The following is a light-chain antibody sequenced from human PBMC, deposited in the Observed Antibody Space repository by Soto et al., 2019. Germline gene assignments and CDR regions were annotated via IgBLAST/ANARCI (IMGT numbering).Light chain of an antibody. CDR3: AAWDVGLEGPI. Sequence: QPVLTQPPSASGTPGQRVTISCSGSMSNIGRNTVNWYQQLPGTAPKVLMYKDNRRPSGVPDRFSGSKSGTSASLAISGLQSEDEATYYCAAWDVGLEGPIFGGGTKLTVL. CDR1: MSNIGRNT. V-gene: IGLV1-44*01. CDR2: KDN. J-gene: IGLJ2*01.